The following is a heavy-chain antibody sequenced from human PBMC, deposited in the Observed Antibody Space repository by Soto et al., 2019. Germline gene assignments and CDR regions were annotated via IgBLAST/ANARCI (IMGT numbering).Heavy chain of an antibody. Sequence: YLRLASATSGFTFAHYPMSWVRQAPGKGPEWLGFIRSQAYGGTADYAASVEGRFTISRDDSTSIAYLQMNNLKTEDTVVDSSTNDNYHVPLCDHGTLAAVTS. CDR2: IRSQAYGGTA. CDR3: TNDNYHVPL. J-gene: IGHJ2*01. V-gene: IGHV3-49*04. D-gene: IGHD4-4*01. CDR1: GFTFAHYP.